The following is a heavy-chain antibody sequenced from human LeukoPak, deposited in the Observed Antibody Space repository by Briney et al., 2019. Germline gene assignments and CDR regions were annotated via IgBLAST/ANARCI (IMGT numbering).Heavy chain of an antibody. D-gene: IGHD3-22*01. CDR2: INPTGTGT. CDR3: ASLKNYYDSSGYLVTDAFDI. Sequence: GASVKVSCKASGYTFINNWMHWVRQAPGQGLEWIGLINPTGTGTLYAQKFQGRVTMTTDTSTSTAYMELRSLKSDDTAVYYCASLKNYYDSSGYLVTDAFDIWGQGTMVTVSS. CDR1: GYTFINNW. V-gene: IGHV1-46*01. J-gene: IGHJ3*02.